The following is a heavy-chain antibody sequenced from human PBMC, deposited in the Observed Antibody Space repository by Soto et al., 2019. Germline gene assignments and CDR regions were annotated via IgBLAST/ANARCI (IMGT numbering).Heavy chain of an antibody. V-gene: IGHV1-8*01. CDR3: ARERSSAGAARPAYYYYGMDV. J-gene: IGHJ6*02. Sequence: ASVKVSCKASGYTFTSYDINWVRQATGQGLEWMGWMNPNSGNTGYAQKFQGWVTMTKDTSISTAYMELSRLTSDDTAVYYCARERSSAGAARPAYYYYGMDVWGQGTTVTVSS. CDR2: MNPNSGNT. D-gene: IGHD6-6*01. CDR1: GYTFTSYD.